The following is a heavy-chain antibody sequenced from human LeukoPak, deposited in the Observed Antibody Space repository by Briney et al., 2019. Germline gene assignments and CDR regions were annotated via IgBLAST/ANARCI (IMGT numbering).Heavy chain of an antibody. CDR2: ISSSGSTI. Sequence: GGSLRLSCAASGFTFSDYYMSWIRQAPGKGLELVSYISSSGSTIYYGDSVKGRFTISRDNAKNSLYLQMNSLRAEDTAVYYCAREIGDIVVVPAATDYYYYYYMDVWGKGTTVTVSS. J-gene: IGHJ6*03. D-gene: IGHD2-2*01. CDR3: AREIGDIVVVPAATDYYYYYYMDV. V-gene: IGHV3-11*04. CDR1: GFTFSDYY.